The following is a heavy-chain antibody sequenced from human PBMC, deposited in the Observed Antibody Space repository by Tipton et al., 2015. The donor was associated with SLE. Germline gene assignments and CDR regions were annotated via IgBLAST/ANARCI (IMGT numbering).Heavy chain of an antibody. J-gene: IGHJ3*02. Sequence: LSLTCTVSGGSISSYWMHWVRQAPGKGLVWVSRINSDGSSTSYADSVKGRFTISRDNAKNTLYLQMNSLRAEDTAVYYCARGDSSGWYGYAFDIWGQGTMVTVSS. CDR2: INSDGSST. CDR3: ARGDSSGWYGYAFDI. V-gene: IGHV3-74*01. D-gene: IGHD6-19*01. CDR1: GGSISSYW.